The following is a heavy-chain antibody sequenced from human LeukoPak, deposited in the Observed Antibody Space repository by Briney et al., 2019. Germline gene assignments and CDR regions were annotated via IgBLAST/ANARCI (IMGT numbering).Heavy chain of an antibody. CDR2: ISSSSTYI. CDR3: ARGYGSGNCFLYFDS. J-gene: IGHJ4*02. D-gene: IGHD3-10*01. V-gene: IGHV3-21*01. CDR1: GFTFVSYT. Sequence: GGSLRLSCAASGFTFVSYTMNWVRQAPGKGLEWVSSISSSSTYIYYADSVKGRFTISRDNAKNSLSLQMNSLRAEDTAVYYCARGYGSGNCFLYFDSWGQGTLVTVSS.